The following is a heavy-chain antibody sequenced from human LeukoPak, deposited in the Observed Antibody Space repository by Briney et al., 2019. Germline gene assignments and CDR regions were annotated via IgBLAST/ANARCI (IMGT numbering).Heavy chain of an antibody. Sequence: PGGSLRLSCAASGFTFSSYGMHWVRQAPGRGLEWVAFIRYDGINKYYTDAVKGRFSISRDNSKSTLYLQMNSLRPEDTAVYHCVKEELPRLWSLGYWGQGTLVTVSS. J-gene: IGHJ4*02. CDR1: GFTFSSYG. V-gene: IGHV3-30*02. D-gene: IGHD1-26*01. CDR3: VKEELPRLWSLGY. CDR2: IRYDGINK.